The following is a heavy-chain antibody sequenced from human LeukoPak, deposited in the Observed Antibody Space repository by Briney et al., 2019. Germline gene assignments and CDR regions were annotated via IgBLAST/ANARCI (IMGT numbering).Heavy chain of an antibody. J-gene: IGHJ1*01. D-gene: IGHD4-11*01. Sequence: PSETLSLTCTVSGGSIGSSGYYWGWIRQPPGNALEWIGSIYYTGSTYYNPSLKSRVTISVDTSKNQFSLKLSSVSAADTAVYYCVRHSTVTTGYFQNWGQGTLVTVSS. CDR1: GGSIGSSGYY. V-gene: IGHV4-39*01. CDR3: VRHSTVTTGYFQN. CDR2: IYYTGST.